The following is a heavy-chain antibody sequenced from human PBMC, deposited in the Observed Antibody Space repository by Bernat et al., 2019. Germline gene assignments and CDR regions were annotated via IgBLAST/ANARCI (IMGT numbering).Heavy chain of an antibody. Sequence: QLQLQESGPGLVKPSETLSLTCTVSGGSISSSSYYWGWIRQPPGKGLEWIGSIYYSGSTYYNPSLKSRVTISVDTSKNQFSLKLSSVTAADTAVYYCASSIVVVPAARKVDGYFDLWGRGTLVTVSS. J-gene: IGHJ2*01. D-gene: IGHD2-2*01. CDR2: IYYSGST. CDR1: GGSISSSSYY. CDR3: ASSIVVVPAARKVDGYFDL. V-gene: IGHV4-39*01.